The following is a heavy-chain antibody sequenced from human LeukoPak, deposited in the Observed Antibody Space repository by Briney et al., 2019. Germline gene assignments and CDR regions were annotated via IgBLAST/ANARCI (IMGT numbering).Heavy chain of an antibody. D-gene: IGHD4/OR15-4a*01. Sequence: SVKVSCKASGGTFSSYAISWVRQAPGQGLEWMGRIIPILGIANYAQKFQGRVTITADKSTSTAYMELSSLRSEDTAVYYCARGRTANYGTYYFDYWGRGTLVTVSS. V-gene: IGHV1-69*04. CDR2: IIPILGIA. CDR3: ARGRTANYGTYYFDY. CDR1: GGTFSSYA. J-gene: IGHJ4*02.